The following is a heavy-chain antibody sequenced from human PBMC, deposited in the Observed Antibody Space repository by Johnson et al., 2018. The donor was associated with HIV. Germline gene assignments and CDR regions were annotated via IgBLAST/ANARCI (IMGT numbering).Heavy chain of an antibody. Sequence: VQLVESGGGLVQPGGSLRLSCAASGFTVSSNYMSWVRQAPGKGLEWVSVIYSGGSTYYADSVKGRFTISRDNSKNTLYLQMNSVRAEDTAVYYCARDGWGSRGWDDAFDIWGQGTMVTVSS. CDR2: IYSGGST. D-gene: IGHD5-24*01. J-gene: IGHJ3*02. V-gene: IGHV3-66*02. CDR3: ARDGWGSRGWDDAFDI. CDR1: GFTVSSNY.